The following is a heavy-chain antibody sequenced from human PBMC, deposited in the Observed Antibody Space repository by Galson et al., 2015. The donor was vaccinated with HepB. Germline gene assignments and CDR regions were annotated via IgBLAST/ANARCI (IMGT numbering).Heavy chain of an antibody. D-gene: IGHD3-22*01. CDR1: GGSISSGAYS. J-gene: IGHJ5*02. CDR2: ISHSGRT. Sequence: TLSLTCSVSGGSISSGAYSWTWIRQPPGWGLEWVGYISHSGRTDYNPSLNSRVTMSVDRSKNHFSLNLNSVTAADTAVYYCARERQYFDSSGYPSHWFDPWGQGILVTVSS. V-gene: IGHV4-30-2*01. CDR3: ARERQYFDSSGYPSHWFDP.